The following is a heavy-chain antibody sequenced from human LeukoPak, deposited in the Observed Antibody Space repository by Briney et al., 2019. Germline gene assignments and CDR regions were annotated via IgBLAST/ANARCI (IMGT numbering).Heavy chain of an antibody. CDR2: INSDGSST. CDR1: GFTFSSYW. D-gene: IGHD2-2*01. J-gene: IGHJ2*01. CDR3: AGDDQLFWYFDL. V-gene: IGHV3-74*01. Sequence: GGSLTLSCAASGFTFSSYWMHWVRQAPGKGLVWVSRINSDGSSTSYADSVKGRFTISRDNAKNTLYLQMNSLRAEDTAVYYCAGDDQLFWYFDLWGRGTLVTVSS.